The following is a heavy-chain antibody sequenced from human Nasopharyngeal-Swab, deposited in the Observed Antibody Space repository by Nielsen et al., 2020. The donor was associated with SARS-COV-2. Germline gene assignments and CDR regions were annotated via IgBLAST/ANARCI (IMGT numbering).Heavy chain of an antibody. Sequence: GESLKISCAASGFTFSSYGMHWVSQAPGKGLEWVAVISYDGSNKYYADSVKGRFTISRDNSKNTLYLQMNSLRAEDTAVYYCAKDSVIFDYSRHWYFELWGRGTLVTVSS. CDR2: ISYDGSNK. CDR3: AKDSVIFDYSRHWYFEL. CDR1: GFTFSSYG. D-gene: IGHD3/OR15-3a*01. J-gene: IGHJ2*01. V-gene: IGHV3-30*18.